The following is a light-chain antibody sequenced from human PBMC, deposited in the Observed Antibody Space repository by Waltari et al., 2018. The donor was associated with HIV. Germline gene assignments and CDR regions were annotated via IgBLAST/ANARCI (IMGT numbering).Light chain of an antibody. V-gene: IGLV1-51*02. CDR1: SSNIGNTF. CDR3: ETWDSSLSVVV. CDR2: ANN. Sequence: QSVLTQPPSVSAAPGQKVTISCSGSSSNIGNTFVSWYQQLPGTAPKLLIFANNYRPSGIPYRFSGSKSVTSATLDISGLQTGDESTYFCETWDSSLSVVVFGGGTKLTVL. J-gene: IGLJ2*01.